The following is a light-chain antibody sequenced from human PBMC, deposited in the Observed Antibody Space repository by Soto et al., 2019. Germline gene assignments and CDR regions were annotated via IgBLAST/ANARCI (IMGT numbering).Light chain of an antibody. Sequence: EIVMTQSPSTLSVSPGERATLSCRASQSVSSNLAWYQQKPGQAPRLLIYGASTRATGIPARFSGSGSGTEFTLTISSLQSEDFAVYYCQQYNNWPLSGYIFGQGTKLEIK. J-gene: IGKJ2*01. V-gene: IGKV3-15*01. CDR3: QQYNNWPLSGYI. CDR1: QSVSSN. CDR2: GAS.